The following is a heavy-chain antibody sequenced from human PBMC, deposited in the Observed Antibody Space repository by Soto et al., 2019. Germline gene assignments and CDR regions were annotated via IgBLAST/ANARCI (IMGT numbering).Heavy chain of an antibody. J-gene: IGHJ4*02. CDR1: GSIFSSYG. V-gene: IGHV3-30*18. CDR3: AKDAYYRDSSGFYVFDY. CDR2: TSYDGRNN. Sequence: QVQLVESGGGVVQPGRSLRLSCAASGSIFSSYGMHWVRQAPGKGLEWVAVTSYDGRNNNYADSVRGRFTISRDNSKNSRYLNMNSLRAEDTAVYYCAKDAYYRDSSGFYVFDYWGQGTPVTVSS. D-gene: IGHD3-22*01.